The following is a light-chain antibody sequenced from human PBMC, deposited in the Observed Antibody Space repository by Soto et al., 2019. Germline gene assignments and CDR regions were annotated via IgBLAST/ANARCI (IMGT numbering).Light chain of an antibody. Sequence: ETVLTQSPGTLSLSPGERATLSCRASQDIRSNYLAWYRQTPGQAPRRLIYGASKRASGIADRFSGSGAGTDFTLIISGLEPEDIALYCCQQYDSSPWTFGQGTKVEI. CDR2: GAS. V-gene: IGKV3-20*01. J-gene: IGKJ1*01. CDR3: QQYDSSPWT. CDR1: QDIRSNY.